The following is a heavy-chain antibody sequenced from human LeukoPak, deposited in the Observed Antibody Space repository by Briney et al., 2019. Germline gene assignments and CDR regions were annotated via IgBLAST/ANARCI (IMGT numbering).Heavy chain of an antibody. CDR1: GFTFSSYS. Sequence: PGGSLRLSCAASGFTFSSYSMNWVRQAPGKGLEWVSSISSSSSYIYYADSVKGRSTISRDNAKNSLYLQMNSLRAEDTAVYYCAREKEYDILSRNFDYWGQGTLVTVSS. V-gene: IGHV3-21*01. J-gene: IGHJ4*02. D-gene: IGHD3-9*01. CDR2: ISSSSSYI. CDR3: AREKEYDILSRNFDY.